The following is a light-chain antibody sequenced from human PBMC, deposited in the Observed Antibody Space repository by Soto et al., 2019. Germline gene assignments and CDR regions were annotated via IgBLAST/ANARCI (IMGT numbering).Light chain of an antibody. CDR1: QSVSNY. CDR2: DAF. V-gene: IGKV3-20*01. J-gene: IGKJ4*01. CDR3: QQYGSSRIT. Sequence: DIVLTQSPATLSLSPGERATLSCRASQSVSNYLAWYQQKPGQAPRLLIYDAFNRATGIPPRFSGSGSGTDFTLTISRLEPEDFAVYYCQQYGSSRITFGGGTKVDIK.